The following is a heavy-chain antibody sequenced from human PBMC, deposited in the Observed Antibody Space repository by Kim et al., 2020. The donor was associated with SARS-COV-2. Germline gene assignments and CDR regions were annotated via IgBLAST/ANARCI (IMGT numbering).Heavy chain of an antibody. CDR2: IYTSGST. Sequence: SETLSLTCTVSGGSISSGSYYWSWIRQPAGKGLEWIGRIYTSGSTNYNPSLKSRVTISVDTSKNQFSLKLSPVTAADTAVYYCARGGYCSGGSCYSYYGMDVWGRGTTVTVSS. V-gene: IGHV4-61*02. CDR1: GGSISSGSYY. CDR3: ARGGYCSGGSCYSYYGMDV. D-gene: IGHD2-15*01. J-gene: IGHJ6*02.